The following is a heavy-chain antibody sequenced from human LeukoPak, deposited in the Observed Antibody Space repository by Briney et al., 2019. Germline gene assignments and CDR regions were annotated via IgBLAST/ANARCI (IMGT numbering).Heavy chain of an antibody. CDR3: AREFEVVIVPPGEYFDY. CDR2: ISYGGSNK. Sequence: GGSLRLSCAASGFTFSSYAMHWVRQAPGKGLEWVAVISYGGSNKYYADSVKGRFTISRDNSKNTLYLQMNSLRAEDTAVYYCAREFEVVIVPPGEYFDYWGQGTLVTVSS. CDR1: GFTFSSYA. V-gene: IGHV3-30-3*01. J-gene: IGHJ4*02. D-gene: IGHD2-21*01.